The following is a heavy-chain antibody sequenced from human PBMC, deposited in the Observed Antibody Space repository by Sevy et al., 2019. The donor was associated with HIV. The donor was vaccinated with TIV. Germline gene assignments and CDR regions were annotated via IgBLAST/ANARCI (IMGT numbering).Heavy chain of an antibody. V-gene: IGHV3-30*18. Sequence: GGSLRLSCAASGFTFSSYGMHWVRQAPGKGLEWVAVISYDGSNKYYADSVKGRFTISRDNSKNTLYLQMNSLGAEDTAVYYCAKEADPFEYSSSSYYFDYWGQGTLVTVSS. CDR1: GFTFSSYG. CDR2: ISYDGSNK. J-gene: IGHJ4*02. D-gene: IGHD6-6*01. CDR3: AKEADPFEYSSSSYYFDY.